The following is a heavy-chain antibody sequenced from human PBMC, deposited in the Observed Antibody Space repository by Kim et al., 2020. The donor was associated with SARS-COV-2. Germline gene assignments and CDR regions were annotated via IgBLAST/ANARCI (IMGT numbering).Heavy chain of an antibody. CDR2: IYPGDSDT. Sequence: GESLKISCKGSGYSFTSYWIGWVRQMPGKGLEWMGIIYPGDSDTRYSPSFQGQVTISADKSISTAYLQWSSLKASDTAMYYCASRSGYYDSSGYYHDDAFDNWVQGTMVTVSS. CDR1: GYSFTSYW. D-gene: IGHD3-22*01. V-gene: IGHV5-51*01. J-gene: IGHJ3*02. CDR3: ASRSGYYDSSGYYHDDAFDN.